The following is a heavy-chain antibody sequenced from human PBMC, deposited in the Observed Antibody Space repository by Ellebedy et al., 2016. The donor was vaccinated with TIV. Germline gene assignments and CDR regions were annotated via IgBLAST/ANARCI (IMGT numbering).Heavy chain of an antibody. J-gene: IGHJ6*02. V-gene: IGHV3-53*01. CDR2: IYNDGTT. Sequence: GESLKISCAASGFTVSSNYMSWVRQAPGKGLECVSVIYNDGTTYYADSVKDRFTISRDNSKNTLYLQMNSLRAEDTAVYYCATETGTTDLFYYYGLDVWGQGTTVTVSS. CDR1: GFTVSSNY. D-gene: IGHD1-14*01. CDR3: ATETGTTDLFYYYGLDV.